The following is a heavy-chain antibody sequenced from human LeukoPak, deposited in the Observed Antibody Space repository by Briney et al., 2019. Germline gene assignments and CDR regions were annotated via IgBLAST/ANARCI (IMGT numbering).Heavy chain of an antibody. CDR1: GGSISSCSYY. CDR2: IYYSGST. CDR3: AVMRQSPGGYYYYYYGMDV. V-gene: IGHV4-39*01. Sequence: SETLSLTCTVSGGSISSCSYYWGWIRQPPGKGLEWIGSIYYSGSTYYNPSLKSRVTISVDTSKNQFSLKLSSVTAADTAVYYCAVMRQSPGGYYYYYYGMDVWGQGTTVTVSS. D-gene: IGHD2-8*01. J-gene: IGHJ6*02.